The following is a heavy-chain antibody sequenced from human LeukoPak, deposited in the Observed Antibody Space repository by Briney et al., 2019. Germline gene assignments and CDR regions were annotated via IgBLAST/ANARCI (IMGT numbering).Heavy chain of an antibody. D-gene: IGHD4-17*01. CDR3: ATGGALRIDY. CDR2: VDPEDGET. Sequence: ASVRVSCTPSEYTFTHYYMHWVKQAPGKGGEWMGRVDPEDGETIYAEKFQGRVTITADTSTDTAYMELSSLRSEDTAVYYCATGGALRIDYWGQGTLVTVSS. V-gene: IGHV1-69-2*01. CDR1: EYTFTHYY. J-gene: IGHJ4*02.